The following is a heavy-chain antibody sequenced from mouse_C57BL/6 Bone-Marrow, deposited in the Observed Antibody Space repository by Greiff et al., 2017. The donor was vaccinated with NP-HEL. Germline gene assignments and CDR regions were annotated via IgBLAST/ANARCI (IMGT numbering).Heavy chain of an antibody. CDR3: AIFHYGNYDDY. Sequence: QVQLKQPGAELVKPGASVKVSCKASGYTFTSYWMHWVKQRPGQGLEWIGRIHPSDSDTNYNQKFKGKATLTVDKSSSTAYMQLSSLTSEDSAVYYCAIFHYGNYDDYWGQGTTLTVSS. D-gene: IGHD2-1*01. CDR2: IHPSDSDT. CDR1: GYTFTSYW. V-gene: IGHV1-74*01. J-gene: IGHJ2*01.